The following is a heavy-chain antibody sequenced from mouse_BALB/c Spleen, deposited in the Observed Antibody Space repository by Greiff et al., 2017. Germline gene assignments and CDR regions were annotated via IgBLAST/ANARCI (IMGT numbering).Heavy chain of an antibody. Sequence: VESGGGLVKPGGSLKLSCAASGFTFSSYTMSWVRQTPEKRLEWVATISSGGSYTYYPDSVKGRFTISRDNAKNTLYLQMSSLKSEDTAMYYCTREEGYYYGSSYRFAYWGQGTLVTVSA. D-gene: IGHD1-1*01. V-gene: IGHV5-6-4*01. CDR3: TREEGYYYGSSYRFAY. CDR1: GFTFSSYT. CDR2: ISSGGSYT. J-gene: IGHJ3*01.